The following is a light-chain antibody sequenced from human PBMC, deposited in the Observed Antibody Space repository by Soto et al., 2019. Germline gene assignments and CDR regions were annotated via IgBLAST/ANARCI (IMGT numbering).Light chain of an antibody. CDR2: EGS. CDR1: DSVVESYNL. Sequence: QSVLTQPASVSGSPGQSITLSCTRTDSVVESYNLVSWYQHHPGKAPKLIIYEGSHRPSGVSDRFSGSKSGNTASLTISGLQAEDEADYYCSSHAGTVVFGGGTKVTVL. J-gene: IGLJ2*01. V-gene: IGLV2-23*01. CDR3: SSHAGTVV.